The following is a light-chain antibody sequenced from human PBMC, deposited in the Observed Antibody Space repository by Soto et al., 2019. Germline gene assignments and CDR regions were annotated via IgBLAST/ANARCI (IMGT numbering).Light chain of an antibody. CDR3: QQYSNWPPIT. CDR2: GAS. Sequence: IVLTQSPATLSVSPRERATLSCRASQSVSSNLAWYQQKPGQAPRLLIYGASTRATGIPARFSGSGSGTEFTLTISSLQSEDFAVYYCQQYSNWPPITFGQGTRLEIK. V-gene: IGKV3-15*01. CDR1: QSVSSN. J-gene: IGKJ5*01.